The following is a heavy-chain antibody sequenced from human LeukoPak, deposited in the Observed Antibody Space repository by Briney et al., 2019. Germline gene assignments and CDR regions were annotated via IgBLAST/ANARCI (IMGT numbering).Heavy chain of an antibody. J-gene: IGHJ6*03. Sequence: GGSLRLSCAASGFTFSSYNMNWVRQAPGKGLEWVSSITSSSSYIYYADSVKGRFTISRDNAKNSLYLQMDSLRVEDTAVYYCARDPYSGNYGAYYYYYMDVWGKGTTVTISS. CDR2: ITSSSSYI. D-gene: IGHD1-26*01. CDR3: ARDPYSGNYGAYYYYYMDV. CDR1: GFTFSSYN. V-gene: IGHV3-21*06.